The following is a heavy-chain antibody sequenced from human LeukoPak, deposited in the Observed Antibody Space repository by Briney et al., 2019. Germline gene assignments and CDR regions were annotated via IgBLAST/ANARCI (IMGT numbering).Heavy chain of an antibody. Sequence: KTSETLSLTCAVSGGSISSGGYSWSWIRQPPGKGLEWIGYIYHSGSTYYNPSLKSRVTISVDTSKNQFSLKLSSVTAADTAVYYCARAPYSGSYYSFDYWGQGTLVTVSS. CDR1: GGSISSGGYS. CDR2: IYHSGST. V-gene: IGHV4-30-2*01. CDR3: ARAPYSGSYYSFDY. D-gene: IGHD1-26*01. J-gene: IGHJ4*02.